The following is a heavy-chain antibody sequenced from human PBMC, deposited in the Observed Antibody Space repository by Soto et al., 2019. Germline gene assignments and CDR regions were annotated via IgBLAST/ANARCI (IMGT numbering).Heavy chain of an antibody. Sequence: QVQLVQSGVEVKKPGASVKVSCQASGYTFTNYGITWLRQAPGQGLEWMGWVSAYNRNTNYAQRFQDRVTMTTDTSKSTAYMDLRNLRSDDTAIYFCARERQYEPLLYWGQGTLVTVSS. J-gene: IGHJ4*02. CDR3: ARERQYEPLLY. CDR1: GYTFTNYG. V-gene: IGHV1-18*01. D-gene: IGHD2-2*01. CDR2: VSAYNRNT.